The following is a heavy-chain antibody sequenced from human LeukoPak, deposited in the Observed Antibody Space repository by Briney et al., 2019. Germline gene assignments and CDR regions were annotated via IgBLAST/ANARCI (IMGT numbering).Heavy chain of an antibody. J-gene: IGHJ4*02. D-gene: IGHD6-13*01. CDR3: AHRGRWQQLVDY. CDR1: GFSLSTSGVG. V-gene: IGHV2-5*01. Sequence: SGPTLAKPTQTLTLTCTFSGFSLSTSGVGVGWIRQPPGKALEWLALIYWNDDKRYSPSLKSRLTITKDTSKNQVVLTMTNMDPVDTATYYCAHRGRWQQLVDYWGQGTLVTVSS. CDR2: IYWNDDK.